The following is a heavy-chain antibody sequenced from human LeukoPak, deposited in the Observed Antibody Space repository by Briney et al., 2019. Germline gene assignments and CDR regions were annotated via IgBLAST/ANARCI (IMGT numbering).Heavy chain of an antibody. J-gene: IGHJ4*02. D-gene: IGHD5-18*01. CDR3: VTGFTTMAVDYFDY. Sequence: AASVKVSCKVSGYTLTELSMHWVRQAPGKGLEWMGGFDPEDGETIYAQKFQGRVTMTEDTSIDTAYMELSSLRSEDTAVYYCVTGFTTMAVDYFDYWGQGTLVTVSP. V-gene: IGHV1-24*01. CDR2: FDPEDGET. CDR1: GYTLTELS.